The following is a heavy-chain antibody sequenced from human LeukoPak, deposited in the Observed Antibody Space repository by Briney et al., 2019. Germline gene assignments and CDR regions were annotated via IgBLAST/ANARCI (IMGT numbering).Heavy chain of an antibody. D-gene: IGHD3-22*01. Sequence: GGSLRLSCAASEFTFSAYWMHWVRQAPGKGLEWVSGISGRGDNTYYADSVKGRFTISRDNSKNTLYVQVNSLGTEDTAAYYCAKGSYYDSSGSFYFDYWGQGTLVTVSS. CDR2: ISGRGDNT. J-gene: IGHJ4*02. CDR1: EFTFSAYW. CDR3: AKGSYYDSSGSFYFDY. V-gene: IGHV3-23*01.